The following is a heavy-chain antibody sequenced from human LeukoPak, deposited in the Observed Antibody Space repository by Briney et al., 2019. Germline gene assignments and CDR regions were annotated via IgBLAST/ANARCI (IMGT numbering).Heavy chain of an antibody. J-gene: IGHJ4*02. Sequence: VSVKVSCKASGYTFTGYYMHWVRQAPGQGLEWMGRINPNSGGTNYAQKFQGRVTMTRDTSISTAYMELSRLRSDDTAVYYCARDTSEMATSIDYWGQGTLVTVSS. CDR2: INPNSGGT. V-gene: IGHV1-2*06. CDR3: ARDTSEMATSIDY. CDR1: GYTFTGYY. D-gene: IGHD5-24*01.